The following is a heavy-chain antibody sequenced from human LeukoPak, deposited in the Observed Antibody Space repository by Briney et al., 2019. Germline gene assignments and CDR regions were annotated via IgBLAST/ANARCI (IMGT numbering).Heavy chain of an antibody. D-gene: IGHD5-18*01. CDR3: ARSGREAMAFLDY. J-gene: IGHJ4*02. V-gene: IGHV5-10-1*01. CDR1: GYSFPNYW. Sequence: GESLRISCKGSGYSFPNYWISWVRQTPGKGLEWMGRIDPSDSYTNYSPSFQGHVTISADKSISTAYPQWSSLKASDTAMYYCARSGREAMAFLDYWGQGTLVTVSS. CDR2: IDPSDSYT.